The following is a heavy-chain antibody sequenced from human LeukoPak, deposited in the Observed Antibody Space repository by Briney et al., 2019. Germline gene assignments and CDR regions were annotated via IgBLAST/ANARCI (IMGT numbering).Heavy chain of an antibody. J-gene: IGHJ4*02. CDR1: GFTFSSYG. CDR3: AKGHYYGSGSLDY. CDR2: IGGRDGST. V-gene: IGHV3-23*01. Sequence: GRSLRLSYAASGFTFSSYGMSWVRRAPGKGLEWVSAIGGRDGSTYYADSVKGRFTISRDNSKNTLYVQMNSLRAEDTAVYYCAKGHYYGSGSLDYWGQGTLVTVSS. D-gene: IGHD3-10*01.